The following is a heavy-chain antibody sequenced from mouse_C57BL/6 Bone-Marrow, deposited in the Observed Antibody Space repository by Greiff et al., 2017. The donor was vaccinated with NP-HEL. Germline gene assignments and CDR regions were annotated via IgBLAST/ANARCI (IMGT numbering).Heavy chain of an antibody. J-gene: IGHJ1*03. CDR2: IYPGSGST. CDR1: GYTFTSYW. D-gene: IGHD2-3*01. V-gene: IGHV1-55*01. CDR3: ARSYDGYYWYFDV. Sequence: QVHVKQPGAELVKPGASVKMSCKASGYTFTSYWITWVKQRPGQGLEWIGDIYPGSGSTNYNEKFKSKATLTVDTSSSTAYMQLSSLTSEDSAVYYCARSYDGYYWYFDVWGTGTTVTVSS.